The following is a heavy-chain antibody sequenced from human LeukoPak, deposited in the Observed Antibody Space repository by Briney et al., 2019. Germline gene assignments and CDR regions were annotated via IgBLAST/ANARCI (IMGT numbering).Heavy chain of an antibody. CDR3: AREGGRFDFWSGYYY. CDR2: IYGSGST. J-gene: IGHJ4*02. V-gene: IGHV4-4*07. Sequence: SETLSLTCTVSAGSISSYYWSWIRQPAGKGLEWIGRIYGSGSTNYNPSLRSRVTMSVDTSKSQFSLKLSSVTAADTAVYYCAREGGRFDFWSGYYYWGQGTLVTVSS. CDR1: AGSISSYY. D-gene: IGHD3-3*01.